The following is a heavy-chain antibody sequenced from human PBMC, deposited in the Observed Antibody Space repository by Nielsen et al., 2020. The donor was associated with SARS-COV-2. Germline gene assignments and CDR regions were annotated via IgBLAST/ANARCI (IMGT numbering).Heavy chain of an antibody. CDR1: GGTFSSYA. D-gene: IGHD5-12*01. CDR3: ARDSGYDALIDY. Sequence: SVKVSCKASGGTFSSYAISWVRQAPGQGLEWMGGIIPIFGTANYAQKFQGRVTITTDKSTSTAYMELSSLRSDDTAVYYCARDSGYDALIDYWGQGTLVTVSS. V-gene: IGHV1-69*05. CDR2: IIPIFGTA. J-gene: IGHJ4*02.